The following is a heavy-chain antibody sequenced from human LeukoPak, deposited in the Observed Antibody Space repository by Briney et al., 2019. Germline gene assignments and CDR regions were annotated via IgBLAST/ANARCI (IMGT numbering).Heavy chain of an antibody. V-gene: IGHV3-21*01. CDR1: GFTFKIYS. CDR3: ARLGYSSSWYYFDY. D-gene: IGHD6-13*01. CDR2: ISSSSNYR. J-gene: IGHJ4*02. Sequence: GGSLRLSCAASGFTFKIYSMNWVRQAPGKGLEWVSSISSSSNYRYFADSVNGRFTISRDNAKNSLYLQMNSLRAEDTAVYYCARLGYSSSWYYFDYWGQGTLVTVSS.